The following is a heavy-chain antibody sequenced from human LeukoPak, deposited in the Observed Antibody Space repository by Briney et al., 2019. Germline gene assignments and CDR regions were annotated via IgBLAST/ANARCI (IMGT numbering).Heavy chain of an antibody. Sequence: SGGSLRLSCAASGFTFSSYSVNWVRQAPGKGLEWVSIISRDSRTIIYTDSVKGRFAISRENAKNSLYLQMDSLRAEDTAVYFCAASPPGGPIEYWGQEALVPVSS. CDR3: AASPPGGPIEY. CDR2: ISRDSRTI. D-gene: IGHD3-16*01. V-gene: IGHV3-48*04. J-gene: IGHJ4*02. CDR1: GFTFSSYS.